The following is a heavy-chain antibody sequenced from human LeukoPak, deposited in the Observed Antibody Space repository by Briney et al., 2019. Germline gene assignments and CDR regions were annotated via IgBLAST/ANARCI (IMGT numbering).Heavy chain of an antibody. CDR3: VRETATYYYDSRGYYRQIEVFDI. CDR1: GGSISGYY. CDR2: INHSGST. J-gene: IGHJ3*02. V-gene: IGHV4-34*01. Sequence: PSETLSLTCAVYGGSISGYYWSWIRQPPGKGLEWIGEINHSGSTNYNPSLKSRVTISVDISKNQFSPQLNSVTAADTAVYYCVRETATYYYDSRGYYRQIEVFDIWGQGTPVIVSS. D-gene: IGHD3-22*01.